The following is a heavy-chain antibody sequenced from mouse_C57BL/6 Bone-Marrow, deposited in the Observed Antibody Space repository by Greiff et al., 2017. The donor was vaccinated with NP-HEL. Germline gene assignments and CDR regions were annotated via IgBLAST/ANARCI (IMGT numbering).Heavy chain of an antibody. CDR2: INPNNGGT. J-gene: IGHJ2*01. V-gene: IGHV1-18*01. CDR1: GYTFTDYN. CDR3: ARHYYGSSLFDY. D-gene: IGHD1-1*01. Sequence: EVQLQQSGPELVKPGASVKIPCKASGYTFTDYNMDWVKQSHGKSLEWIGDINPNNGGTIYNQKFKGKATLTVDKSSSTAYMDLRSLTSEDTAVYYCARHYYGSSLFDYWGQGTTLTVSS.